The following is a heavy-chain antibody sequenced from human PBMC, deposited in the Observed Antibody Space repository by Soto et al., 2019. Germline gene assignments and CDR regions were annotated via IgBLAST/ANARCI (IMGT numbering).Heavy chain of an antibody. Sequence: SETLSLTCTVSGGSISSGGYYWSWIRQHPGKGLEWIGYIYYSGSTYYNPSLKSRVTISVDTSKNQFSLKLSSVTAADTAVYYCARERIRYFDKGYYGMDVWGQGTTVTVSS. CDR1: GGSISSGGYY. J-gene: IGHJ6*02. D-gene: IGHD3-9*01. CDR2: IYYSGST. V-gene: IGHV4-31*03. CDR3: ARERIRYFDKGYYGMDV.